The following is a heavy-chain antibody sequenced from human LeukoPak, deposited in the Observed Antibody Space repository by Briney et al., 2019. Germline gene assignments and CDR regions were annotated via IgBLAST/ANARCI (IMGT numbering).Heavy chain of an antibody. J-gene: IGHJ3*02. Sequence: PGGSLRLSCAASGFTFSSYEMNWVRQAPGKGLEWVSYISSSGSTIYYADSVKGRFTISRDNAKNSLYLQMNSLRPEDTAVYYCATIPAGGAYDIWRQGTMVTVSS. V-gene: IGHV3-48*03. D-gene: IGHD3-16*01. CDR2: ISSSGSTI. CDR3: ATIPAGGAYDI. CDR1: GFTFSSYE.